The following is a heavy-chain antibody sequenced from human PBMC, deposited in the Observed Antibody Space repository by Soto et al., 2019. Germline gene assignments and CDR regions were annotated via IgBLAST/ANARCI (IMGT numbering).Heavy chain of an antibody. V-gene: IGHV3-30*03. CDR1: GLTFNIYD. Sequence: VQLVESGGGVVQPGRSLRLSCTASGLTFNIYDIYWVRQAPGKGLEWVSLISYDRNNKYYADSVKGRFTISRDNSKNTLYLQMDSLRAEDTAVYHCAIIHSGSFGFDIWGQGTMVIFSS. J-gene: IGHJ3*02. D-gene: IGHD1-26*01. CDR2: ISYDRNNK. CDR3: AIIHSGSFGFDI.